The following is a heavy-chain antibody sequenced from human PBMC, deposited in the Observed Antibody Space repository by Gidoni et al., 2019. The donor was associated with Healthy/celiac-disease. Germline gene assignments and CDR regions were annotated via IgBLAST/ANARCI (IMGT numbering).Heavy chain of an antibody. CDR1: GFTFSDYY. CDR3: ARDPPYGDYGDY. D-gene: IGHD4-17*01. Sequence: QVQLVESGGGLLKPGGTLRLSCASSGFTFSDYYMSWIRQAPGKGLEWVSYISSSSSYTNYADSVKGRFTISRDNAKNSLYLQMNSLRAEDTAVYYCARDPPYGDYGDYWGQGTLVTVSS. V-gene: IGHV3-11*05. J-gene: IGHJ4*02. CDR2: ISSSSSYT.